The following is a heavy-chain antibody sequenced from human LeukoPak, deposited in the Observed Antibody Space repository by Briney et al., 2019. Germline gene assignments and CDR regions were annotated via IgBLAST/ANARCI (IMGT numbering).Heavy chain of an antibody. CDR2: IRGGGTSE. CDR1: GFTFSAYA. D-gene: IGHD4-17*01. J-gene: IGHJ3*02. Sequence: GGSLRLSCTSSGFTFSAYAKLWVRQAPGKGPEWVSAIRGGGTSEFYADSVKGRFRIPRDNSKDTLFLQMNSLRAEDTAVYYCARDPNGDYIGAFDMWGPGTMVTVSS. CDR3: ARDPNGDYIGAFDM. V-gene: IGHV3-23*01.